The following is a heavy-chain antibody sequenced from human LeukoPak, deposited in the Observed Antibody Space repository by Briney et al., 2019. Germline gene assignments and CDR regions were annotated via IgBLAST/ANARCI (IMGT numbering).Heavy chain of an antibody. D-gene: IGHD6-19*01. CDR2: ISYDGSNK. Sequence: PGRSLRLSCAASGFTFSSYDMHWVREAPGKGLEWVAVISYDGSNKYYADSVKGRFTISRDNSKNTLYLQMSSLRAEDTAVYYCARACSSGWYSDYWGQGTLVTVSS. CDR1: GFTFSSYD. V-gene: IGHV3-30*04. J-gene: IGHJ4*02. CDR3: ARACSSGWYSDY.